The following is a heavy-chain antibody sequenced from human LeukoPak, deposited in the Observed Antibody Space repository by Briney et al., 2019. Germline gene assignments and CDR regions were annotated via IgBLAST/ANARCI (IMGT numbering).Heavy chain of an antibody. J-gene: IGHJ4*02. CDR3: ARVMTTATTGDY. V-gene: IGHV1-46*01. CDR1: GYTFTSYY. Sequence: ASVKVSCKASGYTFTSYYMHWVRQAPGQGLEWMGIINPSGGSTSYAQKFQGRVTMTRDTSTSTVYMELSSLRSEDTAVYYCARVMTTATTGDYWGQGTLVTASS. CDR2: INPSGGST. D-gene: IGHD4-17*01.